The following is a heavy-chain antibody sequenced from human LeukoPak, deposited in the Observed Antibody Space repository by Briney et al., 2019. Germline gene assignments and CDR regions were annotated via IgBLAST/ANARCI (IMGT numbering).Heavy chain of an antibody. CDR3: ARIYDNSGYYDY. CDR1: GFTFSTYW. D-gene: IGHD3-22*01. V-gene: IGHV3-7*04. Sequence: PGGSLRLSCAASGFTFSTYWMSWVRQAPGKELEWVANINQGGSEKYYVDSVKGRFTISRDNAKNSLYLQMNSLRAEDTAVYYCARIYDNSGYYDYWGQGTLVTVSS. CDR2: INQGGSEK. J-gene: IGHJ4*02.